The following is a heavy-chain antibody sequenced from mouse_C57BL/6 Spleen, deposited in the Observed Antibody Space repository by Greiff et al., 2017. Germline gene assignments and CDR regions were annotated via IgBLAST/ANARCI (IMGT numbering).Heavy chain of an antibody. V-gene: IGHV1-26*01. CDR2: INPNNGGT. Sequence: EVQLQQSGPELVKPGASVKISCKASGYTFTDYYMNWVKQSHGKSLEWIGDINPNNGGTSYNQKFKGKATLTVDKSSSTAYMELRSLTSEDSAVYYCARIYYVYECFAYWGQGTLVTVSA. J-gene: IGHJ3*01. CDR3: ARIYYVYECFAY. CDR1: GYTFTDYY. D-gene: IGHD2-2*01.